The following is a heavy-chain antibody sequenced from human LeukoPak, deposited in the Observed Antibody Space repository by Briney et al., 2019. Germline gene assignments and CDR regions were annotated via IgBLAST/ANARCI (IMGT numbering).Heavy chain of an antibody. CDR3: ALSYSSGRGGFDY. CDR2: IYPGGSDT. J-gene: IGHJ4*02. CDR1: AYSFNTYW. Sequence: GESLKISCKGSAYSFNTYWIAWVRQTPGKGLEWMGIIYPGGSDTRYSPSFQGQVTISADKSISTAYLQWSSLKASDTAMYYCALSYSSGRGGFDYWGQGTLVTVSS. D-gene: IGHD6-19*01. V-gene: IGHV5-51*01.